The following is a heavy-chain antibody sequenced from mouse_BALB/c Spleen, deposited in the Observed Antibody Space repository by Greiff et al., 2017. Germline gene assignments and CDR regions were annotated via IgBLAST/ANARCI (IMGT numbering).Heavy chain of an antibody. CDR3: ARDNYRYDGDAY. V-gene: IGHV5-6-5*01. D-gene: IGHD2-14*01. J-gene: IGHJ3*01. CDR1: GFTFSSYA. CDR2: ISSGGST. Sequence: EVKLVESGGGLVKPGGSLKLSCAASGFTFSSYAMSWVPQTPEKMLEWVASISSGGSTYYPDSVKGRFTISRDNARNILYLQMSSLRSEDTAMYYCARDNYRYDGDAYWGQGTLVTVSA.